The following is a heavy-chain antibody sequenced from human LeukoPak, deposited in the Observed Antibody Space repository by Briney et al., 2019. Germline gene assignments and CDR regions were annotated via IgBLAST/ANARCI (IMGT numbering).Heavy chain of an antibody. Sequence: GGSLRLSCAASGFTFSSYAMSWVRQAPGKGLEWVSAISGSGGSTYYADSVKGRFAISRDNSKNTLYLQMDSLRAEDTAVYYCAKESYDSSGYYFDYWGQGTLVTVSS. D-gene: IGHD3-22*01. CDR3: AKESYDSSGYYFDY. V-gene: IGHV3-23*01. J-gene: IGHJ4*02. CDR2: ISGSGGST. CDR1: GFTFSSYA.